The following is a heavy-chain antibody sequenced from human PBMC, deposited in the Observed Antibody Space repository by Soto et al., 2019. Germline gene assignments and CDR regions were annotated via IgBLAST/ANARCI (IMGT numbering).Heavy chain of an antibody. J-gene: IGHJ4*01. Sequence: GGSLRLSCAASRFTFSSYATSWVRQAPGKGLEGVSTISGSGGSTYYADSVKGRFTISRDNSKNTLYLQMNSLRAEDTAVYYCAKANTGSYSPLPPSYLDQWGHGNLVAVPS. CDR2: ISGSGGST. CDR3: AKANTGSYSPLPPSYLDQ. CDR1: RFTFSSYA. D-gene: IGHD3-10*01. V-gene: IGHV3-23*01.